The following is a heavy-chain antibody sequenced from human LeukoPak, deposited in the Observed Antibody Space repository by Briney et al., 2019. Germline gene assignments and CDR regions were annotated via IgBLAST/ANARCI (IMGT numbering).Heavy chain of an antibody. D-gene: IGHD6-19*01. CDR2: ISDSGDYT. CDR3: SKETATVGGTREY. CDR1: GFTFSSYA. Sequence: TGGSLRLSCAASGFTFSSYALSWARQAPGKGLEWVSAISDSGDYTYYADSVKGRFTISRDNSKNTLYLQMNSLRAEDTAVYYCSKETATVGGTREYWGQGTLVTVSS. J-gene: IGHJ4*02. V-gene: IGHV3-23*01.